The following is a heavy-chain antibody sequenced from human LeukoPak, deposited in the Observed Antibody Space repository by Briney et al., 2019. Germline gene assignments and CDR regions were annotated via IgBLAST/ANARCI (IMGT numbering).Heavy chain of an antibody. V-gene: IGHV1-69*13. CDR3: ARGGPAARLITFGGVTDY. D-gene: IGHD3-16*01. Sequence: ASVKVSCKASGGTFSTYTISWVRQAPGQGLEWVGGIIPILGTTNYAQKFQGRVTITADDSTSTTYMELSSLRSEDTAIYYCARGGPAARLITFGGVTDYWGQGTLVTVSS. J-gene: IGHJ4*02. CDR2: IIPILGTT. CDR1: GGTFSTYT.